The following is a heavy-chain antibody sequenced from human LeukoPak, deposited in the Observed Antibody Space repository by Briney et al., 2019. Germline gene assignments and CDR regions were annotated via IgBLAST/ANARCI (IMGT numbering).Heavy chain of an antibody. D-gene: IGHD1-14*01. Sequence: PGGSLRLSCAASGFSLRENTMNWVRQAPGKGLEWLSSISASSTYKNYADSVKGRFTISKDNAKNSMYLQMNSLRAEDTAVCYCARDPGSTGNYWGQGTLVTVSS. J-gene: IGHJ4*02. CDR3: ARDPGSTGNY. V-gene: IGHV3-21*06. CDR1: GFSLRENT. CDR2: ISASSTYK.